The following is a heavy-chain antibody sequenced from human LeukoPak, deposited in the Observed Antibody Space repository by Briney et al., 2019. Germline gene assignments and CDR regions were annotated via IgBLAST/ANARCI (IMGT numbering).Heavy chain of an antibody. CDR1: GGSISSSSYY. CDR3: ARGKHPYSYFDY. V-gene: IGHV4-39*07. CDR2: IYYSGST. D-gene: IGHD1-1*01. Sequence: SETLSLTCTVSGGSISSSSYYWGWIRQPPGKGLEWIGSIYYSGSTYYNPSLKSRVTISVDTSKNQFSLKLSSVTAADTAVYYCARGKHPYSYFDYWGQGTLVTVSS. J-gene: IGHJ4*02.